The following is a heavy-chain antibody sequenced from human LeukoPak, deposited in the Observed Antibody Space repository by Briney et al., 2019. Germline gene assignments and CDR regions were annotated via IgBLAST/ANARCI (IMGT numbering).Heavy chain of an antibody. J-gene: IGHJ4*02. V-gene: IGHV1-58*02. CDR2: IVVGSGNT. Sequence: ASVKVSCKASGFTFTSPAMQWVRQARGHRLEWIGWIVVGSGNTNYAQKFQERVTITRDMSTSTAYMELSSLRSEDTAVYYCAASSTAGNFDYWGQGTLVTVSS. CDR1: GFTFTSPA. D-gene: IGHD3-10*01. CDR3: AASSTAGNFDY.